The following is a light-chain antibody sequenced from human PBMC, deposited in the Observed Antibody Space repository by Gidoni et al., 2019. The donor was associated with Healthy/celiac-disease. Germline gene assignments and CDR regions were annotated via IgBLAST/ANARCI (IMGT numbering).Light chain of an antibody. V-gene: IGKV1-5*03. CDR1: QSISNW. Sequence: DIQMTQSPSTLSASVGDRVTITCRASQSISNWLAWFQQKPGKAPKLLIYKTSSLESGVPSRFSGSGSGTEFTLTISRLQPGDFATYYCQQYKPLTWTFGQGTKLEIK. J-gene: IGKJ1*01. CDR3: QQYKPLTWT. CDR2: KTS.